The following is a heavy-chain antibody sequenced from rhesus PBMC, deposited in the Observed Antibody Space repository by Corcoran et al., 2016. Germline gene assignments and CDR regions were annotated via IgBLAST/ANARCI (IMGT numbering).Heavy chain of an antibody. CDR3: ARYSPGDY. CDR2: ITYSGST. J-gene: IGHJ4*01. CDR1: GGSISSGYYS. V-gene: IGHV4-122*02. Sequence: QVQLQESGPGLVKPSETLSLTCAVSGGSISSGYYSWSWIRQPPGKGMEWIGYITYSGSTSYNPSLKSRVTISRDTSKNQFSLKLSSVTAADTAVYYCARYSPGDYWGQGVLVTVSS.